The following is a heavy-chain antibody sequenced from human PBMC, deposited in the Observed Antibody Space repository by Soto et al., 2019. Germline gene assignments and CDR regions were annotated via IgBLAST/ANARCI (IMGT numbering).Heavy chain of an antibody. CDR3: SRNPPSDIFGLRTIVANWLDP. CDR2: ITNTGVAT. Sequence: PGGSLRLSCAACGFNFGNFCISWVRQAPWKGLQWLSSITNTGVATYHTDSVKGRFIVSRDNSKNVMFLLMRALGVDDTALYFCSRNPPSDIFGLRTIVANWLDPCGLGYLVTVYS. J-gene: IGHJ5*02. V-gene: IGHV3-23*01. D-gene: IGHD3-3*02. CDR1: GFNFGNFC.